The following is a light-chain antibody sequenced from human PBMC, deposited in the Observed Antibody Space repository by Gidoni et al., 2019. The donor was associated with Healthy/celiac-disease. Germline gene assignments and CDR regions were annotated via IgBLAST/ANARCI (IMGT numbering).Light chain of an antibody. CDR1: QSISSY. Sequence: DIQMTQSPSSLSASVGDRVTSTCRASQSISSYLNWYQQKPGKAPKLLIYAASSLQSGVPSRFSGRGSGTDFTLTISSLQPEDFATYYCQQSYSTPWTFGQGTKVEIK. J-gene: IGKJ1*01. V-gene: IGKV1-39*01. CDR3: QQSYSTPWT. CDR2: AAS.